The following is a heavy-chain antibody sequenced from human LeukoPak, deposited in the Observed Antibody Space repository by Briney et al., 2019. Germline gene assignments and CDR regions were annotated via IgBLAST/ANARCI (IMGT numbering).Heavy chain of an antibody. CDR2: INHSGST. V-gene: IGHV4-34*01. CDR3: ARVECIASNC. CDR1: GGSFSGYY. Sequence: PSETLSLTCAVYGGSFSGYYWSWIRQPPGKGLEWIGEINHSGSTNYNPSLKSRVTISVDTSKNQFSLKLSSVTAADTAVYYCARVECIASNCWGQGTLVTVSS. J-gene: IGHJ4*02. D-gene: IGHD6-13*01.